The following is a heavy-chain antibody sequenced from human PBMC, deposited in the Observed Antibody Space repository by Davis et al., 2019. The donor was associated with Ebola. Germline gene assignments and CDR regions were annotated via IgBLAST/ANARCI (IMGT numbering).Heavy chain of an antibody. CDR1: GYSFTNYY. CDR3: ASPFRISDYGMDV. CDR2: IDPGDRT. Sequence: ASVKVSCKASGYSFTNYYMHWVRQAPGQGLEWMAIIDPGDRTTYAEKFQDRVTVTRDTSTSTIYMELSRLRSEDTVVYYCASPFRISDYGMDVWGQGTTVTVSS. D-gene: IGHD2/OR15-2a*01. J-gene: IGHJ6*02. V-gene: IGHV1-46*01.